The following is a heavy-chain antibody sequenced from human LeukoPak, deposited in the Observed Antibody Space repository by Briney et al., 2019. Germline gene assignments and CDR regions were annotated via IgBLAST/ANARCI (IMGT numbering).Heavy chain of an antibody. CDR3: ARVRDDYTYFDC. Sequence: GGSLRLSCAASGFTFSTYWMHWVRQAPGKGLVWVSRINSDGSRTTYADSVRGRFTISRDNAKSTLYLQMNSLRAEDTAVYYCARVRDDYTYFDCWGQGTLVTVSS. CDR1: GFTFSTYW. J-gene: IGHJ4*02. D-gene: IGHD4-11*01. V-gene: IGHV3-74*01. CDR2: INSDGSRT.